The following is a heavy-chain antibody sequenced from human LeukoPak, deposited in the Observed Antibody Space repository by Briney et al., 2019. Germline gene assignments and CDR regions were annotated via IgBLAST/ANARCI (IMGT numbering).Heavy chain of an antibody. CDR3: ARHRYGSDTSCFGS. J-gene: IGHJ5*02. Sequence: PSETLSLTCAVYGRSFSGYFWSWIRQFPGKGLEWIGEINHSGSTNYNPSLKSRVTISVDTSKNQFSLKLSSVTAADTAVYYCARHRYGSDTSCFGSWGQGTLVTVS. CDR2: INHSGST. D-gene: IGHD2-2*01. V-gene: IGHV4-34*01. CDR1: GRSFSGYF.